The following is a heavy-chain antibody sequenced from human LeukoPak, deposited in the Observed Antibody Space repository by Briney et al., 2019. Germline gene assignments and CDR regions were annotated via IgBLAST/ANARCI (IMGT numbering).Heavy chain of an antibody. CDR2: INHSGST. Sequence: SETLSLTCAVYGGSFSGYYWSWIRQPPGKGLEWIGEINHSGSTNYNPSPKSRVTISVDTSKNQFSLKLSSVTAADTAVYYCARRKGYGMIGGYNWFDPWGQGTLVTVSS. D-gene: IGHD3-22*01. CDR3: ARRKGYGMIGGYNWFDP. J-gene: IGHJ5*02. CDR1: GGSFSGYY. V-gene: IGHV4-34*01.